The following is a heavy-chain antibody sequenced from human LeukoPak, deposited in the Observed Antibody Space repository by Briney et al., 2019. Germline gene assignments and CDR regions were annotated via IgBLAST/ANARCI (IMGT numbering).Heavy chain of an antibody. V-gene: IGHV4-4*02. CDR2: IYHSGST. D-gene: IGHD3-22*01. CDR1: GGSISSSNW. CDR3: ARGLTGYHDSSGYHSPYYFDY. J-gene: IGHJ4*02. Sequence: SETLSLTCAVSGGSISSSNWWSWVRQPPGKGLEWIGEIYHSGSTNYNPSLKSRVTISVDKSKNQFSLKLSSVTAADTAVYYCARGLTGYHDSSGYHSPYYFDYWGQGTLVTVSS.